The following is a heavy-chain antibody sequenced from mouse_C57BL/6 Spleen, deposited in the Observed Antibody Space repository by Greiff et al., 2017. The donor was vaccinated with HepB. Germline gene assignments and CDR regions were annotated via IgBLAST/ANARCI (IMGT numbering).Heavy chain of an antibody. J-gene: IGHJ2*01. D-gene: IGHD1-1*01. Sequence: EVKLVESGEGLVKPGGSLKLSCAASGFTFSSYAMSWVRQTPEKRLEWVAYISSGGDYIYYADTVKGRFTISRDIARNTLYLQMSSLKSEDTAMYYCTRDYYYGSDYWGQGTTLTVSS. CDR1: GFTFSSYA. CDR3: TRDYYYGSDY. V-gene: IGHV5-9-1*02. CDR2: ISSGGDYI.